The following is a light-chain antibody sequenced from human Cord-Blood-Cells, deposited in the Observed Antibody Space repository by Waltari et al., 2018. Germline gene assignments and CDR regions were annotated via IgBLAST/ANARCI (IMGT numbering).Light chain of an antibody. CDR3: QQYYSYPRT. CDR2: AAS. V-gene: IGKV1-8*01. Sequence: AIRMTQSPSSFSASTGDSVPITCRASQGISSYLAWYQQKPGKAPKLLIYAASTLQSGVPSRFSGSGSGTDFTLTISCLQSEDFATYYCQQYYSYPRTFGQGTKVEIK. J-gene: IGKJ1*01. CDR1: QGISSY.